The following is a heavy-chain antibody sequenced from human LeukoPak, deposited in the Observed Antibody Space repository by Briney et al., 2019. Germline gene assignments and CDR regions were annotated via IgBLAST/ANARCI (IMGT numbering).Heavy chain of an antibody. CDR1: GGSISSGGYY. CDR2: IYYSGST. Sequence: SETLSLTCTVSGGSISSGGYYWSWIRQHPGKGLEWIGYIYYSGSTYYNPSLKSRVTISVDTSKNQFSLKLSSVTAADTAVYYCASSSRTSITIFGRYFDYWGQGTLVTVSS. V-gene: IGHV4-31*03. D-gene: IGHD3-3*01. J-gene: IGHJ4*02. CDR3: ASSSRTSITIFGRYFDY.